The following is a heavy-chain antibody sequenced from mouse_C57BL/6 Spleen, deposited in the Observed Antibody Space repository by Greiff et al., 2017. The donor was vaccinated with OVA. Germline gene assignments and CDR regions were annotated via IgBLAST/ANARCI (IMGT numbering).Heavy chain of an antibody. CDR2: IYPGDGDT. CDR1: GYAFSSSW. V-gene: IGHV1-82*01. J-gene: IGHJ3*01. CDR3: AVFVFAY. Sequence: QVQLQQSGPELVKPGASVKISCKASGYAFSSSWMNWVKQRPGKGLEWIGRIYPGDGDTNYNGKFTGKATLTADKSSSTAYMQLSSLTSDCSAVYFCAVFVFAYWGQGTLVTVSA.